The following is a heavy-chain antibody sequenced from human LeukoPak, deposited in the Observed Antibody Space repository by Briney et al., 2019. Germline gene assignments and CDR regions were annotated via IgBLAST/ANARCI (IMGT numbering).Heavy chain of an antibody. J-gene: IGHJ6*03. CDR1: GGSFSGYY. Sequence: PSETLSLTCAVYGGSFSGYYWSWIRQPPGKGLEWIGEINHSGSTNYNPSLKSRVTISIDTSKNQFSLKLSSVTAADTAVYYCARGSSGWYGYYYYYMDVWGKGTTVTISS. CDR3: ARGSSGWYGYYYYYMDV. D-gene: IGHD6-19*01. V-gene: IGHV4-34*01. CDR2: INHSGST.